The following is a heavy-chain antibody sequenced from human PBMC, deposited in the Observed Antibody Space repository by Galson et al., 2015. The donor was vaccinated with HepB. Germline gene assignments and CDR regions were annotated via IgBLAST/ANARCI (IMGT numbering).Heavy chain of an antibody. CDR2: IRSKDDGGTT. CDR1: GFTFRNAW. Sequence: SLRLSCAASGFTFRNAWMNWVRQAPGKGLEWVGRIRSKDDGGTTDYAAPLKGRFSISRDDSENTLFLQMDSLITDDTAVYYCTTDPHYYYFINVWGKGTTVTVSS. J-gene: IGHJ6*03. CDR3: TTDPHYYYFINV. V-gene: IGHV3-15*01.